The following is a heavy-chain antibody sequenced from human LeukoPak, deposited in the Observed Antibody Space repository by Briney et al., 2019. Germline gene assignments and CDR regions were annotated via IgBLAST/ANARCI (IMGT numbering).Heavy chain of an antibody. CDR1: GGTFSSYA. CDR3: AREMELVHYYYGMDV. Sequence: SVKVSCKASGGTFSSYAISWVRQAPGQGLEWMGGIIPIFGTANYAQKFQGRVTITADESTSTAYMELSSLRSEDTAVYYCAREMELVHYYYGMDVWGQGTTVTVSS. D-gene: IGHD6-6*01. CDR2: IIPIFGTA. J-gene: IGHJ6*02. V-gene: IGHV1-69*13.